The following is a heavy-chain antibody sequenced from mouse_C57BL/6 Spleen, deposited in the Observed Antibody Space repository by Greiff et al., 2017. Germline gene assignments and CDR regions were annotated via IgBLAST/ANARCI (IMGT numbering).Heavy chain of an antibody. CDR3: ARWEDYDPYYYAMDY. J-gene: IGHJ4*01. CDR2: IYPGSGST. D-gene: IGHD2-4*01. Sequence: QVQLQQPGAELVKPGASVKMSCKASGYTFTSYWITWVKQRPGQGLEWIGDIYPGSGSTNYNEKFKSKATLTVDTSSSTAYMQLSSLTSEDSAVYYCARWEDYDPYYYAMDYWGQGTSVTVAS. CDR1: GYTFTSYW. V-gene: IGHV1-55*01.